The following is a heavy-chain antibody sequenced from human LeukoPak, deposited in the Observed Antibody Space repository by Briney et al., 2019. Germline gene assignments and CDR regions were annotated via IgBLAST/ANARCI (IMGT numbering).Heavy chain of an antibody. CDR3: ARDKDTVVTPDLDY. Sequence: ASVKVSCKASGYTSTSYYMHWVRQAPGQGLEWMGIINPSGGSTSYARKFQGRVTMNRDTSTSKVYMEVSSLRSEDTAVYYCARDKDTVVTPDLDYWGQGTLVTVSS. D-gene: IGHD4-23*01. CDR1: GYTSTSYY. CDR2: INPSGGST. J-gene: IGHJ4*02. V-gene: IGHV1-46*01.